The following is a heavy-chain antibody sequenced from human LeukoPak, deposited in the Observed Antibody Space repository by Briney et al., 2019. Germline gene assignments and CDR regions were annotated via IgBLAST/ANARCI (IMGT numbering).Heavy chain of an antibody. V-gene: IGHV1-18*01. CDR2: LGTYKGNT. J-gene: IGHJ6*02. CDR1: GYTFTSYG. Sequence: GASVKVSCKASGYTFTSYGSSWVRQAPGQALEWMGWLGTYKGNTNYAQMFQGRVTMTTDTSTSTAYMELKNLRSDDTAVYYCARTPGMVVVKTFYCMDVWGQGTTVTVSS. D-gene: IGHD3-22*01. CDR3: ARTPGMVVVKTFYCMDV.